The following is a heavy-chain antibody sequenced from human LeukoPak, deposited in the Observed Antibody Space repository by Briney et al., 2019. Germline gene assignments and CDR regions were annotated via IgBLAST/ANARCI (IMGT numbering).Heavy chain of an antibody. D-gene: IGHD5-18*01. CDR2: IRYDGNNK. V-gene: IGHV3-30*02. Sequence: PGGSLRLSCAASGFTFSSYEMNWVRQAPGKGLEWVAFIRYDGNNKDYADSVKGRFTISRDNSKNTLFLQMNSLRAEDTAVYYCAKALIQLWVPFIDYWGQGILVTVSS. J-gene: IGHJ4*02. CDR3: AKALIQLWVPFIDY. CDR1: GFTFSSYE.